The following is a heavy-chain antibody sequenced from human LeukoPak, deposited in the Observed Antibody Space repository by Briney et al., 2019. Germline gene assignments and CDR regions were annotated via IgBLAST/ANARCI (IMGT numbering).Heavy chain of an antibody. CDR2: IKEDGSEK. Sequence: GGSLRLSCAASGFTFSSYWMPWVRQAPGKGLEWVANIKEDGSEKNYVDSVKGRFTISRDNAKNSVYLQMNSLRDEDAAVYYCARDRHITISGVVFLPWGQGTLVTVSS. CDR3: ARDRHITISGVVFLP. D-gene: IGHD3-3*01. V-gene: IGHV3-7*01. CDR1: GFTFSSYW. J-gene: IGHJ5*02.